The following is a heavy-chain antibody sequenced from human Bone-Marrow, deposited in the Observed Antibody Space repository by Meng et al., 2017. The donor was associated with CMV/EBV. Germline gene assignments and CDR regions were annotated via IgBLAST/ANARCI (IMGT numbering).Heavy chain of an antibody. CDR3: ARGAGSRSPVYNWFYP. D-gene: IGHD6-13*01. Sequence: SGCVFAVYAMDWVRQAPGERLEWLGWINPENGQTQYSQKFQDRVTITRDTSANTTYMELSGLRSEDTAVFYCARGAGSRSPVYNWFYPWGQGTLVTVSS. CDR2: INPENGQT. CDR1: GCVFAVYA. V-gene: IGHV1-3*01. J-gene: IGHJ5*02.